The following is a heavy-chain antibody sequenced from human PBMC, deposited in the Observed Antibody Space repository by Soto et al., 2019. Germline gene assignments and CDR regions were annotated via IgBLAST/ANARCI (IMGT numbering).Heavy chain of an antibody. CDR2: IDYSGTA. CDR1: SGSISVTNVF. J-gene: IGHJ4*02. Sequence: SETLSLTCTVSSGSISVTNVFWGWVRQPPGKGLEWIGNIDYSGTAYFSPSLATRVTFHVDTSKNQFSLTLYSVTAADTAVYYCARIAGRHLDYWGQGILVTVSS. D-gene: IGHD6-13*01. V-gene: IGHV4-39*01. CDR3: ARIAGRHLDY.